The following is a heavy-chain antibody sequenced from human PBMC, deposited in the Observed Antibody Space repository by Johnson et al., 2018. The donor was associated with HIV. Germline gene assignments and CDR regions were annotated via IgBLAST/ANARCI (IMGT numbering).Heavy chain of an antibody. J-gene: IGHJ3*01. V-gene: IGHV3-30*02. Sequence: QVQLVESGGGLVQPGGSLRLSCAAPGFTFSSYGMHWVRQAPGKGLEWVSFIRFDGNNKYYADSVKGRFTISRDNSKKTLHLQMSSLRGDDTAIYYCAKVIALAGRPDAFDVWGRGTVVTVSS. CDR2: IRFDGNNK. CDR1: GFTFSSYG. CDR3: AKVIALAGRPDAFDV. D-gene: IGHD6-19*01.